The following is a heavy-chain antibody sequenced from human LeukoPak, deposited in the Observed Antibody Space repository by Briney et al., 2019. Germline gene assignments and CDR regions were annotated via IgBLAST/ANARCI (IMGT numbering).Heavy chain of an antibody. J-gene: IGHJ1*01. D-gene: IGHD3-22*01. CDR1: GYTFTSYD. CDR2: MNPNSGNT. V-gene: IGHV1-8*01. CDR3: ARGDYYDSSGYYSPTEYFQH. Sequence: ASVKVSCKASGYTFTSYDINWVRQATGQGLEWMGYMNPNSGNTGYTQKFQGRVTMTRNTSISTAYMELSSLRSEDTAVYYCARGDYYDSSGYYSPTEYFQHWGQGTLVTVSS.